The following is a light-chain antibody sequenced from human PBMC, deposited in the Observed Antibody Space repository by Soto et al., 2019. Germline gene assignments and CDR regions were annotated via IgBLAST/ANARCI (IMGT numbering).Light chain of an antibody. Sequence: IQMTQSPSSLSASVGDGVTITCQASQDIAKNLNWYQQKPGKAPKLLIYDASSLQTGVPSRFSGSGSATHFTFTISSLQSEDIATYYCQQYDNLLPITFGQGTRLETK. J-gene: IGKJ5*01. CDR3: QQYDNLLPIT. CDR1: QDIAKN. CDR2: DAS. V-gene: IGKV1-33*01.